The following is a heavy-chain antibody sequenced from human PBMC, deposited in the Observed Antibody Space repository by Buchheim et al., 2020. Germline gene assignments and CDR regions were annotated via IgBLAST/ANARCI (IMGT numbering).Heavy chain of an antibody. V-gene: IGHV3-74*01. CDR3: ARSYYGSGSIDY. J-gene: IGHJ4*02. Sequence: EVQLVESGGGLVQPGGSLRLSCAASGYTFSSYWMHWVRQTPGKGLAWVSRINSYESSTTYADSVKGRFTISSDNAKNTLYLQMNSLRAEDTAVYYCARSYYGSGSIDYWGQGTL. CDR2: INSYESST. D-gene: IGHD3-10*01. CDR1: GYTFSSYW.